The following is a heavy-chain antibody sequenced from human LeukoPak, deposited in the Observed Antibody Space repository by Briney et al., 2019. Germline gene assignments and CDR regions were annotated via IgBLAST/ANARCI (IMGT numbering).Heavy chain of an antibody. V-gene: IGHV3-64*04. D-gene: IGHD6-19*01. CDR1: GFTFSNYA. Sequence: GGSLRLSCSASGFTFSNYAMHWVRQAPGKGLEYVSSISSNGGTTYYADSVKGRFSISRDNSKNTLYLQMNSLRAEDSAVYYCAKDIVPDSGWDLDYWGRGALVTVSS. J-gene: IGHJ4*02. CDR2: ISSNGGTT. CDR3: AKDIVPDSGWDLDY.